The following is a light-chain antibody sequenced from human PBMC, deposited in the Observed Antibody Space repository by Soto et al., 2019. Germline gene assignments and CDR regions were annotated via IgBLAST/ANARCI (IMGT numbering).Light chain of an antibody. CDR1: RRINNW. J-gene: IGKJ2*01. V-gene: IGKV1D-16*01. Sequence: DIQMTQSPSSLSASVGDRVTITCRASRRINNWLAWYQQQPGTAPKSLIYAASTLQSGVTSRFNGSGSGTEFTLTISSLRPQDFATYFCQQYSTFPYTFGLGTRLEI. CDR3: QQYSTFPYT. CDR2: AAS.